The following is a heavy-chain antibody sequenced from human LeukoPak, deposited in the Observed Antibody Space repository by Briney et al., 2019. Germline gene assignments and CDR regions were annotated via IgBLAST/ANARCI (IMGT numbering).Heavy chain of an antibody. Sequence: GGSLRLSCAASAFTFRSYAMSWVRQAGGRGLEWVSAISGSGGSTYYADSVKGRFTISRDNSKNTLYLQMSGLRAEDTAVYYCAKPKDNSLYCFDYWGQGTLVTVSS. V-gene: IGHV3-23*01. CDR1: AFTFRSYA. CDR3: AKPKDNSLYCFDY. J-gene: IGHJ4*02. D-gene: IGHD1-20*01. CDR2: ISGSGGST.